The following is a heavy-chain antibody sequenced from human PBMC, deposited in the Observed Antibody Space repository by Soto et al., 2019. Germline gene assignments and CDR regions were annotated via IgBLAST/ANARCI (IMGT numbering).Heavy chain of an antibody. Sequence: QVQLQQWGAGLLKPSETLSLTCAVYGGSFSGYYWSWIRHPPGKGLEWIGEINHSGSTNYNPSLKSRVTISVDTSKNQFSLKLSSVTAADTAVYYCARGSGFDYWGQGTLVTVSS. CDR3: ARGSGFDY. CDR2: INHSGST. CDR1: GGSFSGYY. D-gene: IGHD1-26*01. V-gene: IGHV4-34*01. J-gene: IGHJ4*02.